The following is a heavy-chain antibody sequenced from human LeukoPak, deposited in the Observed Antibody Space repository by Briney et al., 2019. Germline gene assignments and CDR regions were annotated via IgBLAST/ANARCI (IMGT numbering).Heavy chain of an antibody. D-gene: IGHD4-23*01. J-gene: IGHJ4*02. CDR3: ARGRRYPHRTLTTVVNFDY. Sequence: SETLSLTCAVYGGSFSGYYWSWIRQPPGKGLEWIWEINHSGSTNYNPSLKSRVTISVDTSKNRFSLKLSSVTAADTAVYYCARGRRYPHRTLTTVVNFDYWGQGTLVTVSS. CDR1: GGSFSGYY. CDR2: INHSGST. V-gene: IGHV4-34*01.